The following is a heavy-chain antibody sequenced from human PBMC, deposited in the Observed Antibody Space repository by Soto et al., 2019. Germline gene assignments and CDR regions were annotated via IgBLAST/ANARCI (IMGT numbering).Heavy chain of an antibody. V-gene: IGHV4-31*03. Sequence: QVQLQESGPGLVKPSQTLSLTCTVSGGSISSINYYWSWIRQHPEKGLEWIGYISYSGSTFYNSSLKGRVTISLDTSKNQFSLKLTSVTAADTAIYYCARSAQWDGFDPWGQGTMVTVSS. CDR3: ARSAQWDGFDP. CDR1: GGSISSINYY. CDR2: ISYSGST. D-gene: IGHD2-8*01. J-gene: IGHJ3*01.